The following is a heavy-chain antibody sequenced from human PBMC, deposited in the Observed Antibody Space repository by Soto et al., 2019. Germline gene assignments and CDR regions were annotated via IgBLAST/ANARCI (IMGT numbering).Heavy chain of an antibody. CDR2: IIPMFHTS. CDR3: ATPQDIIMGPPGIGGMSGLGSSGLDY. CDR1: GGIFRNYA. Sequence: QVQLVQSGAEVKKPGSSVKVSCKASGGIFRNYAISWVRQAPGQGLEWMGGIIPMFHTSNFAQKFQGRVTITADDSTSIVYMELRSLTSEDTAVYFCATPQDIIMGPPGIGGMSGLGSSGLDYRGQGSLLTVSS. V-gene: IGHV1-69*01. J-gene: IGHJ4*02. D-gene: IGHD1-26*01.